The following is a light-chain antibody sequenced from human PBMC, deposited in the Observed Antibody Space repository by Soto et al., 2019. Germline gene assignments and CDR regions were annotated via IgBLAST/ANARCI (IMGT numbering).Light chain of an antibody. J-gene: IGKJ4*01. CDR1: QSVSSY. CDR3: QQRSNWPPLT. CDR2: DAS. Sequence: EIVLTQSPATLSLSPGERATLSCRASQSVSSYLAWYQQKPGQAPRLLIYDASNRATGIPARFSASGSGTDFTLTISSVDPEDFAVYYCQQRSNWPPLTFGGATKVEIK. V-gene: IGKV3-11*01.